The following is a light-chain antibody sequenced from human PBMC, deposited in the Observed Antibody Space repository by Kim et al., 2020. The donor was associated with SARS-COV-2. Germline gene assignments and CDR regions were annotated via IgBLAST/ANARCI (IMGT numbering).Light chain of an antibody. CDR2: KNT. CDR3: QSSDSDLSGWV. CDR1: SSNIGADSD. Sequence: QRITISCTGSSSNIGADSDVHWYQVTPGTAPKLLIYKNTHRPSGIPDRFSGSKSDTSASLVITGLQPDDEGDYFCQSSDSDLSGWVFGGGTRLTVL. J-gene: IGLJ3*02. V-gene: IGLV1-40*01.